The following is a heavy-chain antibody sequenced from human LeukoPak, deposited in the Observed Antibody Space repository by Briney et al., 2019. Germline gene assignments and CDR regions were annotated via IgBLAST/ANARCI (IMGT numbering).Heavy chain of an antibody. CDR3: ARDSGYQIDY. CDR1: GGSFSGYY. D-gene: IGHD5-12*01. V-gene: IGHV4-34*01. J-gene: IGHJ4*02. CDR2: INHSGST. Sequence: SETLSLTCAVYGGSFSGYYWSWIRQPPGKGLEWIGEINHSGSTNYNPSLKSRVTISVDTSKNQFSLKLSSVTAADTAVYYCARDSGYQIDYWGLGTLVTVSS.